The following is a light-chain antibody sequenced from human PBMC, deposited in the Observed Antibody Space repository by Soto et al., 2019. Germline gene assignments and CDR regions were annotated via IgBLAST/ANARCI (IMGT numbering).Light chain of an antibody. CDR1: QSVSNY. J-gene: IGKJ4*01. V-gene: IGKV3-11*01. Sequence: EIVLTQSPATLSLSPGERATLSCRASQSVSNYLAWYQQTPGQAPRLLIYAASNRATGIPARFSGSGSGTDFTLTISRLEPEDFAVYYCQQRSNWPLTFGGGTKGDIK. CDR3: QQRSNWPLT. CDR2: AAS.